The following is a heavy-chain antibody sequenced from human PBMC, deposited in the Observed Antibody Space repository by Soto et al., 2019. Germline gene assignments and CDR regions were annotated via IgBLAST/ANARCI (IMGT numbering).Heavy chain of an antibody. J-gene: IGHJ6*02. D-gene: IGHD2-2*01. V-gene: IGHV3-23*01. CDR1: GFTFSGYA. CDR2: IIGSGGST. CDR3: AKGREDIVVVPAATGTYGMDV. Sequence: EVQLLESGGGLVQPGGSLRLSCAASGFTFSGYAWSWVGQAPGRGLEWVSAIIGSGGSTYYADSVKGRFTISRDNSKNTLYLQMNSLRAEDTAVYYCAKGREDIVVVPAATGTYGMDVWGQGTTVTVSS.